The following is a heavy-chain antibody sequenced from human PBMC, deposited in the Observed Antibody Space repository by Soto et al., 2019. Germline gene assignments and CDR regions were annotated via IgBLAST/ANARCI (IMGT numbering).Heavy chain of an antibody. CDR3: ARSSAAGTSYYYYGMDV. CDR2: INPNSGGT. Sequence: ASVKVSCKAPGYTFTGYYMHWVRQAPGQGLEWMGWINPNSGGTNYAQKFQGRVTMTRDTSISTAYMELSRLRSDDTAVYYCARSSAAGTSYYYYGMDVWGQGTTVTVYS. J-gene: IGHJ6*02. V-gene: IGHV1-2*02. D-gene: IGHD6-13*01. CDR1: GYTFTGYY.